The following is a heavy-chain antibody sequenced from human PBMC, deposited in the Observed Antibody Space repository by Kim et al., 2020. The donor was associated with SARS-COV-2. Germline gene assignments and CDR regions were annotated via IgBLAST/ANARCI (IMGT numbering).Heavy chain of an antibody. CDR1: GYTFTGFF. CDR3: ARLQGYGSETFSDY. CDR2: INPKTSDT. D-gene: IGHD3-10*01. V-gene: IGHV1-2*06. Sequence: ASVKVSCKASGYTFTGFFMHWVRQAPGQGLEWMGRINPKTSDTTYAQNFQGRVTMTRDTSISTAYLDLSSLRADDTAVYYCARLQGYGSETFSDYCGQGT. J-gene: IGHJ4*02.